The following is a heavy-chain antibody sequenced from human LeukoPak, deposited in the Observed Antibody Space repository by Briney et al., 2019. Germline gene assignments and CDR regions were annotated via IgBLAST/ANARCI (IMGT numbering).Heavy chain of an antibody. CDR3: ARAGSRDAFDI. Sequence: SQTLSLTCTVSGGSISSGDYYWSWIRQPPGKGLEWIGYSYYSGSTYYNPSLKGQVTIAVDNYQNQFALELASVSAPGPVVYYCARAGSRDAFDIWGQGTMVRVSS. D-gene: IGHD1-26*01. CDR2: SYYSGST. V-gene: IGHV4-30-4*08. CDR1: GGSISSGDYY. J-gene: IGHJ3*02.